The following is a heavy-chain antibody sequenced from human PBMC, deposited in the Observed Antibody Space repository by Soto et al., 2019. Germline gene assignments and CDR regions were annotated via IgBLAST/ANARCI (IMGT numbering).Heavy chain of an antibody. D-gene: IGHD3-3*01. V-gene: IGHV1-2*02. CDR3: ARQKVGELRFLEWSYGMDV. J-gene: IGHJ6*02. CDR2: INPNSGTA. Sequence: GASVKVSCKASGYTFTGYYMHWVRQAPGQGLEWMGWINPNSGTANYAQKFQGRVTMTADASTSTVYMELSSLRSEDTAVYYCARQKVGELRFLEWSYGMDVWGQGTMVTV. CDR1: GYTFTGYY.